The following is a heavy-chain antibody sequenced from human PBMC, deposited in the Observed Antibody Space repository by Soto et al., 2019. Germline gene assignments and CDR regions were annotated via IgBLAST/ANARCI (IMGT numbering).Heavy chain of an antibody. CDR1: GYTFTSYG. Sequence: HVQLVQSGAEVKKPGASVKVSCKASGYTFTSYGISWVRQAPGQGLEWMGWISPYNGNTNYPQKLQGRVTMNKDTSTSTAYMQVRSLRSDDTAVYYCARDPPRRYSYGQGLDYWGQGTLVTVSS. CDR3: ARDPPRRYSYGQGLDY. D-gene: IGHD5-18*01. V-gene: IGHV1-18*04. J-gene: IGHJ4*02. CDR2: ISPYNGNT.